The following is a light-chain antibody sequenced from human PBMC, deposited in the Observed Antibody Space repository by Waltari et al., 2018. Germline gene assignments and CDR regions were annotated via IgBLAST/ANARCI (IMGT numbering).Light chain of an antibody. Sequence: SSELTQDPTVSLALGQTVSITCPGDSLRRYSASWYQQRPEQAPVLVFYGQDNRPSGIPDRFSGSTSGDTATLTITGTQAEDEADYYCLSRDISSTRFFGGGTRLTV. J-gene: IGLJ2*01. CDR1: SLRRYS. CDR2: GQD. V-gene: IGLV3-19*01. CDR3: LSRDISSTRF.